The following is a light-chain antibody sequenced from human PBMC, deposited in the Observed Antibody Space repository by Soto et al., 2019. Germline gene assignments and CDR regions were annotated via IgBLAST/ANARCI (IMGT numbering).Light chain of an antibody. J-gene: IGLJ2*01. CDR3: SSYAGSNPSVV. Sequence: QSVLTQPPSASGSPGQSVTISCTGTSSDVGGYNYVSWYQQHPGKAPKLMIYEVSKWPSGVPDRFSGSKSGNTASLTVSGLQAEDEADYYCSSYAGSNPSVVFGGGTKLTVL. CDR1: SSDVGGYNY. CDR2: EVS. V-gene: IGLV2-8*01.